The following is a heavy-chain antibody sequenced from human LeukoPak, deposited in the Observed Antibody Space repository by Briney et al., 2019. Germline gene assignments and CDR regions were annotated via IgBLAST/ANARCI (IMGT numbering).Heavy chain of an antibody. CDR3: ARGSGGGGSYADFDY. Sequence: SVKVSCKASGGTFSSYAISWVRQAPGQGLEWMGGIIPIFGTANYAQKFQGRVTITTDESTSTAYMELSSLRSEDTAVYYCARGSGGGGSYADFDYWGQGTLVTVSS. D-gene: IGHD1-26*01. V-gene: IGHV1-69*05. CDR2: IIPIFGTA. J-gene: IGHJ4*02. CDR1: GGTFSSYA.